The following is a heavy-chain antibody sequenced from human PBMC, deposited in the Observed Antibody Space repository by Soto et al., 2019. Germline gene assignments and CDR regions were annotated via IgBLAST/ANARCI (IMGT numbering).Heavy chain of an antibody. CDR2: ISYDGSKK. V-gene: IGHV3-30*03. J-gene: IGHJ6*03. Sequence: GGSLRLSCEASGFTFSSYGMHGVRQAPGKGLEWVAVISYDGSKKYYADSVKGRLTISRDNSKNTLYLQMNSLRAEDTAVYYCAREYSSSWLYYYYYYMDVWGKGTTVTVSS. CDR3: AREYSSSWLYYYYYYMDV. D-gene: IGHD6-13*01. CDR1: GFTFSSYG.